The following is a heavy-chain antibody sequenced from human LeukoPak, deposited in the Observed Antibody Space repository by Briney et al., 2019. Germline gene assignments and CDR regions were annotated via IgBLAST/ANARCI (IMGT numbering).Heavy chain of an antibody. V-gene: IGHV3-23*01. CDR1: GFTFSSYG. Sequence: GGSLRLSCAASGFTFSSYGMSWVRQAPGKGLEWVSGISGSGSDGSTYYADSVKGRFTISRDNSKNTLYLQMNSLRAEDTAVYYCAKDGSGCSGGSCYQNFDYWGQGTLVTVSS. J-gene: IGHJ4*02. D-gene: IGHD2-15*01. CDR3: AKDGSGCSGGSCYQNFDY. CDR2: ISGSGSDGST.